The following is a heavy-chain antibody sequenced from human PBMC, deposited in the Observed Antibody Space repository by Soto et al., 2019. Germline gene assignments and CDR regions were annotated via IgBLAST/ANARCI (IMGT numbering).Heavy chain of an antibody. V-gene: IGHV4-30-2*01. Sequence: QLQLQESGSGLVKPSQTLSLTCAVSGGSISSGGYSWSWIRQPPGKGLEWIGYIYHSGSTYNNPSLKSRVTIPVDRSKNQFSLKLSSVTAADTAVYYCARSKTTVTSYDYWGQGTLVTVSS. CDR2: IYHSGST. CDR1: GGSISSGGYS. CDR3: ARSKTTVTSYDY. J-gene: IGHJ4*02. D-gene: IGHD4-17*01.